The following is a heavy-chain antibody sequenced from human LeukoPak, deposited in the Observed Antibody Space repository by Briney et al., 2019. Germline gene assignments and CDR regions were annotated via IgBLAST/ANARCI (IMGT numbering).Heavy chain of an antibody. D-gene: IGHD5-18*01. CDR1: GFTFSSYS. Sequence: PGESLRLSCAGSGFTFSSYSMTWVRQAPGKGLEWVSYSSGSGTTIYYADSVKGRFTISRDNAKNSLYLQMNSLRDEDTALYYCARGEGGSSYTYRAFDIWGQGTMVTVSS. V-gene: IGHV3-48*02. CDR3: ARGEGGSSYTYRAFDI. J-gene: IGHJ3*02. CDR2: SSGSGTTI.